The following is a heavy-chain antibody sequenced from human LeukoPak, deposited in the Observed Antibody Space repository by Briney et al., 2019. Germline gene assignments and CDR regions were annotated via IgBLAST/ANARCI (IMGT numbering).Heavy chain of an antibody. J-gene: IGHJ5*02. D-gene: IGHD1-26*01. CDR1: GYTFIDYY. CDR2: INPNSGGT. Sequence: ASVKVSCKASGYTFIDYYMHWVRQAPGQGLEWMGWINPNSGGTNYAQKFQGRVTMTRDTSISTAYMELSRLRYDDTAVYYCARAQELHWFDPWGQGTLVTVSS. CDR3: ARAQELHWFDP. V-gene: IGHV1-2*02.